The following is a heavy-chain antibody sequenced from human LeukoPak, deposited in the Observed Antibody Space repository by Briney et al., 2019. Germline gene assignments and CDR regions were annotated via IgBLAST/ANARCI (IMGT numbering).Heavy chain of an antibody. D-gene: IGHD6-13*01. CDR3: ARGPRAAADDY. J-gene: IGHJ4*02. V-gene: IGHV1-3*01. CDR1: GYTFINFA. CDR2: INAGNGNT. Sequence: ASVKVSCKASGYTFINFAINWGRQAPGQRPEWMGWINAGNGNTKYSQKFQGRVTITRDTAASTAYMELSSLTSEDTAVYYCARGPRAAADDYWGQGTLVTVSS.